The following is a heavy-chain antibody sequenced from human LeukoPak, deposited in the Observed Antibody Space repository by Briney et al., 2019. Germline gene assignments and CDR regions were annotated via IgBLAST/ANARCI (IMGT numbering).Heavy chain of an antibody. V-gene: IGHV3-23*01. CDR3: AKDDSRGSYYDFWSGYYTWFDP. CDR1: GFTFSSYA. J-gene: IGHJ5*02. Sequence: AGGSLRLSCAASGFTFSSYAMSWVRQAPGKGLEWVSAISGSGGSTYYADSVKGRFTISRDNSKNTLYLQMNSLRAEDTAVYYCAKDDSRGSYYDFWSGYYTWFDPWGQGTLVTVSS. CDR2: ISGSGGST. D-gene: IGHD3-3*01.